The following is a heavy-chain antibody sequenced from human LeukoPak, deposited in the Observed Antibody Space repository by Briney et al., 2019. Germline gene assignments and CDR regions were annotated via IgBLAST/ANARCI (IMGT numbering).Heavy chain of an antibody. CDR3: ARGVTGIAAFDP. J-gene: IGHJ5*02. V-gene: IGHV4-39*01. D-gene: IGHD6-13*01. Sequence: SETLSLTCTVSGGSISSYYWGWIRQPPGKGLEWIGSIYYSGSTYYNPSLKSRVTISVDTSKNQFSLKLSSVTAADTAVYYCARGVTGIAAFDPWGQGTLVTVSS. CDR2: IYYSGST. CDR1: GGSISSYY.